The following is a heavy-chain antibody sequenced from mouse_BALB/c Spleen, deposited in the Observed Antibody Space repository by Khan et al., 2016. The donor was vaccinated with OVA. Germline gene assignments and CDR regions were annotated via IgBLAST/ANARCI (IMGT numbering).Heavy chain of an antibody. CDR1: GYTFTSYV. D-gene: IGHD1-1*01. V-gene: IGHV1S136*01. CDR3: ATQGSTYTCFAY. Sequence: EVQLQESGPELVKPGASVKMSCKASGYTFTSYVIHWVRQKPGQGLEWIGYIYPYNDDTKYNEKFKGKATLTSDKSSSTAYMELSSLTSEDSAVYFCATQGSTYTCFAYWGQGTMVTVSA. J-gene: IGHJ3*01. CDR2: IYPYNDDT.